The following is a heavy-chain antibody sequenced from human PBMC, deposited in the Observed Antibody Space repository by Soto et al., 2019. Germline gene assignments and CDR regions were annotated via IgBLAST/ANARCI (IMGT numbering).Heavy chain of an antibody. CDR2: INSDGTTI. D-gene: IGHD4-17*01. V-gene: IGHV3-74*01. CDR3: ARGTQTTVTTRLFDC. Sequence: GGSLRLSCAASGFTFSSRWMHWVRQAPGKGLVWVSRINSDGTTITYADSVKGRFTISRDNAKNTLYLQMNSLRAEDTAVYYCARGTQTTVTTRLFDCWGQGTLVNVSS. J-gene: IGHJ4*02. CDR1: GFTFSSRW.